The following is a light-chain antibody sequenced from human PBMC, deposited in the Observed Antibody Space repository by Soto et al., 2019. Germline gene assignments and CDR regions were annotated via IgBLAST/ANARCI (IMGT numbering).Light chain of an antibody. CDR3: QQYDDVPFT. CDR2: DAS. V-gene: IGKV1-33*01. J-gene: IGKJ3*01. CDR1: QDIKNY. Sequence: DIQMTQSPSSLSPSVGDRVTITCQASQDIKNYLNWYQQKPGKAPKLLIYDASNLETGVPSRFSGSGSGTHFTFTFSSLQPEDIATYYCQQYDDVPFTFGPGTKVDIK.